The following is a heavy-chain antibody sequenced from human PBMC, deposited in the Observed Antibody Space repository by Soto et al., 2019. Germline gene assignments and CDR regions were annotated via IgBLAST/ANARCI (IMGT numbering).Heavy chain of an antibody. CDR1: GGSINSGGYS. D-gene: IGHD5-18*01. CDR3: ARRREGGYSYGPFDC. V-gene: IGHV4-30-2*03. Sequence: SETLSLTYTVAGGSINSGGYSWTWIRQPPGKGLEWIGIIYHTGTTYYNPSLKSRVTISVDTSKNQFSLKLSSVTAADTAVYYCARRREGGYSYGPFDCWGQGTLVTVSS. CDR2: IYHTGTT. J-gene: IGHJ4*02.